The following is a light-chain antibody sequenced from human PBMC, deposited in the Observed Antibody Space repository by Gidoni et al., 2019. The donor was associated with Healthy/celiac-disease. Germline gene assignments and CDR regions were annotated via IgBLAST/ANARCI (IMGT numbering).Light chain of an antibody. CDR3: QQRSNWPWT. CDR1: QSVSSY. J-gene: IGKJ1*01. Sequence: EIVLTQSPATLSLSPGERATISCRASQSVSSYLAWYQQKPVQAPSLLIYDAYNRATGIPAMFSGSGSGTDFTLTIISLEPEDFAVYYCQQRSNWPWTFGQGTKVEIK. CDR2: DAY. V-gene: IGKV3-11*01.